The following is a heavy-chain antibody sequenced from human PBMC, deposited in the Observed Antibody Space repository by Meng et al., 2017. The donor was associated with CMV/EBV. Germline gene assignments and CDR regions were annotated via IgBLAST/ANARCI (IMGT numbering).Heavy chain of an antibody. CDR2: IYPGDSDT. J-gene: IGHJ4*02. Sequence: KVSCKGSGYSFTSYWIGWVRQRPGKGLEWMGIIYPGDSDTRYSPSFQGQVTISADKSISTAYLQWSSLKASDTAMYYCARGAMVELLPPHPYFDYWGQGTLVTVSS. V-gene: IGHV5-51*01. CDR1: GYSFTSYW. CDR3: ARGAMVELLPPHPYFDY. D-gene: IGHD1-26*01.